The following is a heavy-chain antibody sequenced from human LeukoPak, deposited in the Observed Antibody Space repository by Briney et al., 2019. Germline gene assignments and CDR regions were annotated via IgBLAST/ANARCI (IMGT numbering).Heavy chain of an antibody. D-gene: IGHD3-10*01. CDR1: GYSISSGYY. CDR2: IYHSGST. CDR3: ARAYGSGSYGSDY. V-gene: IGHV4-38-2*01. Sequence: SETLSLTCAVSGYSISSGYYWGWIRQPPGKGLEWIGSIYHSGSTNYNPSLKSRVTISVDTSKNQFSLKLSSVTAADTAVYYCARAYGSGSYGSDYWGQGTLVTVSS. J-gene: IGHJ4*02.